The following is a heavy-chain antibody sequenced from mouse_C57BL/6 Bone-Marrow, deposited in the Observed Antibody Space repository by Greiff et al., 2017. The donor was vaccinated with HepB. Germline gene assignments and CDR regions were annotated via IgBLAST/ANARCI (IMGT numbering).Heavy chain of an antibody. CDR1: GYTFTSYG. CDR3: ALWYLGDY. Sequence: QVQLQQSGAELARPGASVKLSCKASGYTFTSYGISWVKQRTGQGLEWIGEIYPRSGNTYYNEKFKGKATLTADKSSSTAYMELRSLTSEDSAVYYCALWYLGDYWGQGTTLTVSS. D-gene: IGHD2-1*01. V-gene: IGHV1-81*01. J-gene: IGHJ2*01. CDR2: IYPRSGNT.